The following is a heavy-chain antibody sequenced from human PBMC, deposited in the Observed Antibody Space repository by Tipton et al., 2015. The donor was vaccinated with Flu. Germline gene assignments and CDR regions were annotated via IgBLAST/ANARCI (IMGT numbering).Heavy chain of an antibody. CDR1: GGSISSSSYY. CDR3: ARPRPYSSSWSMDV. V-gene: IGHV4-39*01. Sequence: TLSLTCTVSGGSISSSSYYWGWIRQPPGKGLEWIGSIYYSGSTYYNPSLKSRVTISVDTSKNQFSLKLSSVTAADTAVYYCARPRPYSSSWSMDVWGQGTTVTVSS. CDR2: IYYSGST. J-gene: IGHJ6*02. D-gene: IGHD6-13*01.